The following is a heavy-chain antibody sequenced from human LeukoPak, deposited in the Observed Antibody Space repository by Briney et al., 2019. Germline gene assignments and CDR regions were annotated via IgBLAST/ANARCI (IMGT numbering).Heavy chain of an antibody. CDR2: ISSRGGTI. Sequence: GGSLRLSCAASGFTFNNYEMDWVRQAPGKGLEWISYISSRGGTIHYADSVKGRFTNSRDNTKNSLYLQMNSLRAEDTALYYCVRDRTTNTYDSWGQGTLVTVSS. J-gene: IGHJ4*02. D-gene: IGHD1-14*01. V-gene: IGHV3-48*03. CDR1: GFTFNNYE. CDR3: VRDRTTNTYDS.